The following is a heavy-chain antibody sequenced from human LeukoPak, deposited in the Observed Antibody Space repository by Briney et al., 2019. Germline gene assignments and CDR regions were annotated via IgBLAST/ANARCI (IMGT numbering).Heavy chain of an antibody. V-gene: IGHV3-30-3*01. Sequence: GRSLRLSCAASGFTFSSYAMHWVRQAPGKGLEWVAVISYDGSNKYYADSVKGRFTISRDNSKNTLYLQMNSLRAEDTAVYYCARDTGKIVLMVYAPDYWGQGTLVTVSS. J-gene: IGHJ4*02. CDR3: ARDTGKIVLMVYAPDY. CDR1: GFTFSSYA. D-gene: IGHD2-8*01. CDR2: ISYDGSNK.